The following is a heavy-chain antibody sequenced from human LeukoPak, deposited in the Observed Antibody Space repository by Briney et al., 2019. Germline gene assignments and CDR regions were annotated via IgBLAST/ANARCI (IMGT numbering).Heavy chain of an antibody. CDR2: INPKSGGT. D-gene: IGHD3-22*01. CDR3: VRDIDYYDSSGFGGRYYYYYYMDV. Sequence: ASVKVSCKASGYTFINYHLNWVRQAPGQGLEWMGRINPKSGGTNYAQKFQGRVTMTRDTSISTAYMELSSLRSEDTAVYFCVRDIDYYDSSGFGGRYYYYYYMDVWGRGTTVTVSS. V-gene: IGHV1-2*06. CDR1: GYTFINYH. J-gene: IGHJ6*03.